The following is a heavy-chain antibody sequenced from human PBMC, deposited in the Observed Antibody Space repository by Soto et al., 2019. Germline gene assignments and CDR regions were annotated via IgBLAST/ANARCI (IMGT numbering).Heavy chain of an antibody. Sequence: QVQLHQWGAGLSQPSETLSLTCAVYGESFSGYYWSWIRQPPGKGLEWIGEINHSGSTNYNPYLGSRVSRSADTCMNQCSLKLSSVTAADTAVYYCARPMTSETTSLRYWSQGTLVTVS. CDR2: INHSGST. CDR3: ARPMTSETTSLRY. CDR1: GESFSGYY. J-gene: IGHJ4*02. D-gene: IGHD4-17*01. V-gene: IGHV4-34*01.